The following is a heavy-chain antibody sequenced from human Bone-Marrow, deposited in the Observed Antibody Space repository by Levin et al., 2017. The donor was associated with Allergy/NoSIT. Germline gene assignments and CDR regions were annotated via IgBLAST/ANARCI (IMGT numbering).Heavy chain of an antibody. Sequence: GGSLRLSCAASGFTFSSYWMSWVRQAPGKGLEWVANIKQDGSEINYVDPVKGRFTISRDNAKNSLYLQMNSLRVEDTAVYFCAKDNHYYASSDDYYYFDYWGQGALVTVSS. J-gene: IGHJ4*02. CDR3: AKDNHYYASSDDYYYFDY. D-gene: IGHD3-22*01. V-gene: IGHV3-7*01. CDR1: GFTFSSYW. CDR2: IKQDGSEI.